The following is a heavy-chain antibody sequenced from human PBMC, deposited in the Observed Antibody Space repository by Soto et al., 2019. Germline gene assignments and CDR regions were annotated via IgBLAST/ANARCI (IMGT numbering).Heavy chain of an antibody. Sequence: GGSMRLSCAASGFTFSSYGMYCVRQAPGQGLEWVAVISYDGSNKKYVDSVKGRFSISRDNSKNTVYLQMNSLRAEDSGVYYCAKDSLLDYWGQGTLVTVSS. CDR2: ISYDGSNK. CDR1: GFTFSSYG. J-gene: IGHJ4*02. CDR3: AKDSLLDY. V-gene: IGHV3-30*18. D-gene: IGHD2-15*01.